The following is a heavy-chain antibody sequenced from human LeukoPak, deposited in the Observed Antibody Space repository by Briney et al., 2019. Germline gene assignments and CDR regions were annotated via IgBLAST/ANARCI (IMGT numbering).Heavy chain of an antibody. CDR3: AGGGY. J-gene: IGHJ4*02. V-gene: IGHV3-7*01. CDR2: IKQDGSEK. Sequence: PGGSLRLSCAASGLTFSSYWMYWVRQAPGKGLEWVANIKQDGSEKYYVDSVKGRFTISRDNAKNSLYLQMNSLRAEDTAVYYCAGGGYWGQGTLVTVSS. CDR1: GLTFSSYW.